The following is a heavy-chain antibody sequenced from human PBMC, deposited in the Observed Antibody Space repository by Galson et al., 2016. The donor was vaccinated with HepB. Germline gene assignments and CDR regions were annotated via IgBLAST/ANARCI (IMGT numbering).Heavy chain of an antibody. CDR2: ISGSGGST. J-gene: IGHJ4*02. D-gene: IGHD1-26*01. CDR3: AKDLLGGTFIPYFFDY. Sequence: SLRLSCAASGFTFRSSVINWVRQAPGKGLEWVSGISGSGGSTYYADSVRGRFTISRDNSKNTLYLQMNSLRAEDTAVYYCAKDLLGGTFIPYFFDYWGQGTLVTVSS. CDR1: GFTFRSSV. V-gene: IGHV3-23*01.